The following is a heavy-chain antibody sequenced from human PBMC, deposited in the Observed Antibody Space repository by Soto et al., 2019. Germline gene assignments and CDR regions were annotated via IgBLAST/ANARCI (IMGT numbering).Heavy chain of an antibody. D-gene: IGHD5-18*01. CDR1: GGSFSGYY. J-gene: IGHJ4*02. V-gene: IGHV4-34*01. CDR3: ARESRYSYTDY. CDR2: INHSGCT. Sequence: PSETLSLTCAVYGGSFSGYYWTWIRQPPGTGLEWVGEINHSGCTNYNPSLKSRVTISVDTSKKQFSLKLTSVTAADTGVYYCARESRYSYTDYWGQGTLVT.